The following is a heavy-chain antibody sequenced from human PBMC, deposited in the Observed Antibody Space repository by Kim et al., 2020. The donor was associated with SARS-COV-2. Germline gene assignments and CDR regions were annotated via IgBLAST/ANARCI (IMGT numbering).Heavy chain of an antibody. CDR2: IYYSGST. Sequence: SETLSLTCTVSGGSISSGDYYWSWIRQPPGKGLEWIGYIYYSGSTYYNPSLKSRVTISVDTSKNQFSLKLSSVTAADTAVYYCARVGTIFGVVTPPDYWGQGTLVTVSS. CDR3: ARVGTIFGVVTPPDY. D-gene: IGHD3-3*01. V-gene: IGHV4-30-4*01. J-gene: IGHJ4*02. CDR1: GGSISSGDYY.